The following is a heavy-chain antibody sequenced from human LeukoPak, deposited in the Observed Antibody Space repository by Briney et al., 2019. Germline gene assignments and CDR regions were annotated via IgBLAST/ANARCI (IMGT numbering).Heavy chain of an antibody. D-gene: IGHD3-3*02. J-gene: IGHJ6*02. Sequence: ASVKVSCKTSGYTFVNFGISWVRQAPGQGLEWMGWISTSTTNTNYAQKFQGRLTMTTDTSTSTAYMELRSLRSDDTAVYYCARDLNPAPLGRYYYGMDVWGQGTTVTVSS. CDR2: ISTSTTNT. CDR3: ARDLNPAPLGRYYYGMDV. V-gene: IGHV1-18*04. CDR1: GYTFVNFG.